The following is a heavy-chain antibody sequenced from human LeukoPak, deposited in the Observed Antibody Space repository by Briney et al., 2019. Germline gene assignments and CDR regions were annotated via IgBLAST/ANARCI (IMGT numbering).Heavy chain of an antibody. CDR3: ARDPGTDYDFWSGYRGYYGMDV. J-gene: IGHJ6*02. Sequence: ASVTVSCKASGYTFTSYGISWVRQAPGQGLEWMGWISAYNGNTNYAQKLQGRVTMTTDTSTSTAYMELRSLRPDDTAVYYCARDPGTDYDFWSGYRGYYGMDVWGQGTTVTVSS. CDR2: ISAYNGNT. V-gene: IGHV1-18*01. D-gene: IGHD3-3*01. CDR1: GYTFTSYG.